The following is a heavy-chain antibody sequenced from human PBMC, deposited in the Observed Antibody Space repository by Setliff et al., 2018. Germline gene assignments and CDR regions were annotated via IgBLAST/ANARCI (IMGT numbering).Heavy chain of an antibody. Sequence: PGGSLRLSCAASGFIFDNYAMHWVRQGPGKGLEWVSGINWNSGTREYADSVKGRFTISRDNAKNSLYLQMNTLRVDDTAVYYCVKDSGASLYGSGNFLDPWGQGTLVTVSS. V-gene: IGHV3-9*01. CDR2: INWNSGTR. CDR1: GFIFDNYA. J-gene: IGHJ5*01. D-gene: IGHD3-10*01. CDR3: VKDSGASLYGSGNFLDP.